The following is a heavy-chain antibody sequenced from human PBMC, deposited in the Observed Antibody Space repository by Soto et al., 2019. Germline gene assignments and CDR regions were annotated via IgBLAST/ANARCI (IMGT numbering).Heavy chain of an antibody. CDR2: ISSSSSYI. CDR1: GFTFSSYN. Sequence: PGGSLRLSCAASGFTFSSYNMNWVRQAPGKGLEWVSSISSSSSYIYYADSVKGRFTISRDNAKNSLFLQMSGLRVEDTAVYYCATANTTYAFDMWGQGTMVTVS. V-gene: IGHV3-21*06. CDR3: ATANTTYAFDM. J-gene: IGHJ3*02. D-gene: IGHD1-1*01.